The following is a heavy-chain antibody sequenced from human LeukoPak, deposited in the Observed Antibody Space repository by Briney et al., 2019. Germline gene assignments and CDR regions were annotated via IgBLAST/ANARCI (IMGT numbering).Heavy chain of an antibody. V-gene: IGHV3-48*03. D-gene: IGHD3-10*02. CDR1: GFTFSSYE. CDR2: ISSSGSTI. Sequence: GGSLRLSCAASGFTFSSYEMNWVRQAPGKGLEWVSYISSSGSTIYYADSVKGRFTISRDNAKNSLYLQMDSLRAEDTAVYYCAELGITMIGGVWGKGTTVTISS. J-gene: IGHJ6*04. CDR3: AELGITMIGGV.